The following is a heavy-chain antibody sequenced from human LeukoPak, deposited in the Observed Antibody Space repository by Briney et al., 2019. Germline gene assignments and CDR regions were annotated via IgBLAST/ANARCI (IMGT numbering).Heavy chain of an antibody. CDR1: GGTFSSYA. V-gene: IGHV1-69*06. CDR2: IIPIFGTA. Sequence: ASVKVSCKASGGTFSSYAISWVRQAPGQGLEWMGGIIPIFGTANYAQKFQGRVTITADKSTSTAYMELSSLRSEDTAVYYCASPDTYYDFWSGYYTGPFDYWGQGTLVTVSS. D-gene: IGHD3-3*01. J-gene: IGHJ4*02. CDR3: ASPDTYYDFWSGYYTGPFDY.